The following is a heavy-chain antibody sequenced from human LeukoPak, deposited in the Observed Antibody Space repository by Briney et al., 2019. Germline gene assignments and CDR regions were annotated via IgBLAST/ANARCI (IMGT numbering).Heavy chain of an antibody. CDR2: ISGSGGST. CDR1: GFTFSSYA. D-gene: IGHD3-3*01. Sequence: GGSLRLSCAASGFTFSSYAMSWVRQAPGKGLEWVSAISGSGGSTYYADSVKGRFTISRDNSKNTLYLQMNSLRAEDTAVYYCAKDVVIIQGYGMDVWGQGTTVTVSS. J-gene: IGHJ6*02. CDR3: AKDVVIIQGYGMDV. V-gene: IGHV3-23*01.